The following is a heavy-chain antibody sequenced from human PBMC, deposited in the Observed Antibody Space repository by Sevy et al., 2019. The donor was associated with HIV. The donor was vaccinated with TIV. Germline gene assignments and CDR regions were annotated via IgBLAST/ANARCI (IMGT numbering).Heavy chain of an antibody. J-gene: IGHJ1*01. CDR1: GGSISSSSYY. Sequence: SETLSLTCTVSGGSISSSSYYWGWIRQPPGKGLEWIGSIYYSGSTYYNPSLKSRVTISVDTSKNQFSLKLSSVTAADTAVYYCARYYYDSSGYYIEGYFQHWGQGTLVTFSS. CDR2: IYYSGST. CDR3: ARYYYDSSGYYIEGYFQH. V-gene: IGHV4-39*01. D-gene: IGHD3-22*01.